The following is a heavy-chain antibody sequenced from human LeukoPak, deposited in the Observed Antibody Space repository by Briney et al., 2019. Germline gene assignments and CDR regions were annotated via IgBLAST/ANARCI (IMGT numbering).Heavy chain of an antibody. V-gene: IGHV1-69*05. CDR2: IIPIFGTA. J-gene: IGHJ3*02. D-gene: IGHD2-2*01. CDR3: AREPRYCSSTSCYDDAFDI. Sequence: SVKVSCKASGGTFSSYAISWVRQAPGQGLEWMGGIIPIFGTANYAQKFQGRVTITTDESTSTAYMELSSLRSEDTAVYYCAREPRYCSSTSCYDDAFDIWGQGTMVTVSS. CDR1: GGTFSSYA.